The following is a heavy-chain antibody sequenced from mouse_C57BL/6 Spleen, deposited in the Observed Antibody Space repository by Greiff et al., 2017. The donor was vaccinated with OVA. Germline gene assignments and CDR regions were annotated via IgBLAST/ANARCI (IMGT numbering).Heavy chain of an antibody. V-gene: IGHV14-1*01. CDR2: IDPEDGDT. Sequence: EVQLQQSGAELVRPGASVKLSCTASGFNFTDYYMHWVKQRPEQGLEWIGRIDPEDGDTEYAPKFQGKATMTADTSSNTAYLQLSSLTSEDSAVYYCTTDEYDQAWFAYWGQGTLVTVSA. D-gene: IGHD2-4*01. J-gene: IGHJ3*01. CDR1: GFNFTDYY. CDR3: TTDEYDQAWFAY.